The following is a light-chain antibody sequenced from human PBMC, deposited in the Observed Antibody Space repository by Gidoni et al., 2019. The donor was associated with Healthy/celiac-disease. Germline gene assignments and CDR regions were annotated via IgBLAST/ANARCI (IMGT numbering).Light chain of an antibody. Sequence: SSELTQDPAVAVVLGQTARITCQGDSLRSYYASWYQQKPGQAPVLVIYGKNNRHSGIPDRFSGSSSGNTASLTITGAQAEDKADYYCNSRDSSGNHHVVFGGGTKLTVL. CDR3: NSRDSSGNHHVV. CDR1: SLRSYY. CDR2: GKN. J-gene: IGLJ2*01. V-gene: IGLV3-19*01.